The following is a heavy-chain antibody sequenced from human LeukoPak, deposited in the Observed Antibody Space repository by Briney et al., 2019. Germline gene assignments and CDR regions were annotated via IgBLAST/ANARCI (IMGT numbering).Heavy chain of an antibody. V-gene: IGHV3-53*01. Sequence: PGGSLRLSCAASGFTVSSNYMSWVRQGPGKGLEWVSVIYSGGTTHYADSVKGRFAISRDDSKNTLYLQMNSLTVEDTAVYYCARGGGGYSGPVGYWGQGTLVTVSS. CDR2: IYSGGTT. CDR1: GFTVSSNY. CDR3: ARGGGGYSGPVGY. J-gene: IGHJ4*02. D-gene: IGHD5-12*01.